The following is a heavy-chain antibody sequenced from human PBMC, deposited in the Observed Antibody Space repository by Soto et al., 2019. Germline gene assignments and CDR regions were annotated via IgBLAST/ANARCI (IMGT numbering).Heavy chain of an antibody. J-gene: IGHJ5*02. CDR1: GGSMNIYY. Sequence: SETLSLTFTVSGGSMNIYYWTWIRQPPGKGLEWIGYVRDTGSTNYNPSLKSRVTISVDTSKNQFSLKLSSVTAADTAVYYCAGEGGGYAGWDNWFDPWGQGTLVTVSS. CDR2: VRDTGST. V-gene: IGHV4-59*01. D-gene: IGHD1-1*01. CDR3: AGEGGGYAGWDNWFDP.